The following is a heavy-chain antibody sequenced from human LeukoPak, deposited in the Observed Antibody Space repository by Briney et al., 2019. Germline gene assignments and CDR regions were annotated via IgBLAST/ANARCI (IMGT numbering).Heavy chain of an antibody. D-gene: IGHD1-26*01. J-gene: IGHJ4*02. CDR2: IIPIFGTT. V-gene: IGHV1-69*13. CDR3: ARGTASYYRLDS. Sequence: ASVKVSCKSSGGSFSSYAFSWVRQAPGQGLEWMGRIIPIFGTTNYAQNFQGRVTITADESTSTAYMELSSLRSEDTAVYYCARGTASYYRLDSWGQGTLVTVS. CDR1: GGSFSSYA.